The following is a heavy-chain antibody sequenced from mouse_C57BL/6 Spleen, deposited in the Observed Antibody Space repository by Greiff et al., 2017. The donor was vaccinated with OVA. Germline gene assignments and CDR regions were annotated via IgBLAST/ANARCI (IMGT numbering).Heavy chain of an antibody. D-gene: IGHD1-1*01. CDR2: IYPSDSET. Sequence: QVQLQQPGAELVRPGSSVKLSCKASGYTFTSYWMDWVKQRPGQGLEWIGNIYPSDSETHYTQQFKDKATLTVDKSSSTAYMQLSSLTSEDSAIYYCARSRYGRGYYYAMDYWGQGTSVTVSS. CDR1: GYTFTSYW. J-gene: IGHJ4*01. V-gene: IGHV1-61*01. CDR3: ARSRYGRGYYYAMDY.